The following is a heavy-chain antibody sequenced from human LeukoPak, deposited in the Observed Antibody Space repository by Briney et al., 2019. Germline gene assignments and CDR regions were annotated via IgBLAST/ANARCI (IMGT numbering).Heavy chain of an antibody. D-gene: IGHD3-22*01. CDR3: ARVLQPYYDSSGYNNWFDP. CDR1: GYTFTGYY. CDR2: INPNSGGT. J-gene: IGHJ5*02. V-gene: IGHV1-2*02. Sequence: ASVKVSCKASGYTFTGYYMHWVRQAPGQGLEWMGWINPNSGGTNYAQKFQGRVTMTRDTSISTAYMELSRLSSDDTAVYYCARVLQPYYDSSGYNNWFDPWGQGTLVTVSS.